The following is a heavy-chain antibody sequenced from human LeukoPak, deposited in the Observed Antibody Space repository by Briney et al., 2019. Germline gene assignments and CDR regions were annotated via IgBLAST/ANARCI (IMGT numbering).Heavy chain of an antibody. CDR3: ARDFGFWSGLKPDYYMDV. J-gene: IGHJ6*03. D-gene: IGHD3-3*01. Sequence: ASVKVSCKASGYTFSGYYIHWVRQAPGQGLEWMGWINPNSGGTNYAQKFQGRVTMTRDTSISTAYMELSRLRSDGTAVYYCARDFGFWSGLKPDYYMDVWGKGTTVTVSS. CDR2: INPNSGGT. CDR1: GYTFSGYY. V-gene: IGHV1-2*02.